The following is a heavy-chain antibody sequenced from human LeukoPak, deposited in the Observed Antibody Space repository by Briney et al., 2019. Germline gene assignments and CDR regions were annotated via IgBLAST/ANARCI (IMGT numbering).Heavy chain of an antibody. D-gene: IGHD6-19*01. J-gene: IGHJ4*02. V-gene: IGHV3-20*04. CDR3: ARRGIAVAGNDY. Sequence: GGSLRLSXAASGFTFDDYGMSWIRQAPGKGLEWVSGINWNGGSTGYADSVKGRFTISRDNAKNSLYLQMNSLRAEDTALYYCARRGIAVAGNDYWGQGTLVTVSS. CDR2: INWNGGST. CDR1: GFTFDDYG.